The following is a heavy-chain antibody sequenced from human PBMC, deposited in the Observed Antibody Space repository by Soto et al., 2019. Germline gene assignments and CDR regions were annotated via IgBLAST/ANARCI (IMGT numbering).Heavy chain of an antibody. V-gene: IGHV3-23*01. CDR3: AKDHLYYYYMDV. CDR1: GFTFSSYA. J-gene: IGHJ6*03. Sequence: PGGSLRLSCAASGFTFSSYAMSWVRQAPGKGLEWVSAISGSDGSTYYADSVKGRFTISRDNSKNTLYLQMNSLRAEDTAVYYCAKDHLYYYYMDVWGKGTTVTVSS. CDR2: ISGSDGST.